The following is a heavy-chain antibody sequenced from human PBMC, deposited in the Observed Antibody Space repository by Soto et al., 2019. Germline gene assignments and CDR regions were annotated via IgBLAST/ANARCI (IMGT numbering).Heavy chain of an antibody. J-gene: IGHJ4*02. CDR2: IYHSGST. Sequence: SETLSLTCAVSGGSISSGGYSWSWIRQPPGKGLEWIGYIYHSGSTYYNPSLKSRVTISVDTSKNQFSLKLSSVTAADTAVYYCARSDGRYWGQGTLVTVSS. CDR1: GGSISSGGYS. CDR3: ARSDGRY. V-gene: IGHV4-30-2*02.